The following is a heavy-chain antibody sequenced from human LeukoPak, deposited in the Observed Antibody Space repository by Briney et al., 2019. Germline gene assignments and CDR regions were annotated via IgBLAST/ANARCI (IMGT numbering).Heavy chain of an antibody. D-gene: IGHD2-15*01. CDR2: IHSSGST. Sequence: KPSETLSLTCTVSGGSISHYYWRWIRQPAGKGLEWIGRIHSSGSTDYNPSLKSRVTMSVDTSKNQFSAKVNSVTAADTAVYYCARGLEVGADRALDYWGQGTLVTVSS. J-gene: IGHJ4*02. CDR3: ARGLEVGADRALDY. CDR1: GGSISHYY. V-gene: IGHV4-4*07.